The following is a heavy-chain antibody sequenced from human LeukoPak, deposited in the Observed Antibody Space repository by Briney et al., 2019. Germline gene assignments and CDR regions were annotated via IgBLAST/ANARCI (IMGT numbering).Heavy chain of an antibody. V-gene: IGHV3-30*02. CDR3: AKDFGDRPLRFLEWLFY. CDR1: GFTFSSYG. CDR2: IRYDGSNK. Sequence: PGGSLRLSCAASGFTFSSYGMHWVRQAPGKGLEWVAFIRYDGSNKYYADSVKGRFTISRDSSKNTLYLQMNSLRAEDTAVYYCAKDFGDRPLRFLEWLFYWGQGTLVTVSS. J-gene: IGHJ4*02. D-gene: IGHD3-3*01.